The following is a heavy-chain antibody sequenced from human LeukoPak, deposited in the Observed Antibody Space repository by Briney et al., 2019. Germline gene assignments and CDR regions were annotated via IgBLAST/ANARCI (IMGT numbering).Heavy chain of an antibody. D-gene: IGHD1-14*01. J-gene: IGHJ6*03. CDR2: ISGSGGST. CDR3: ARDHHHRLWDSYYYYMDV. Sequence: PGGSLRLSCAASGFTFSNSAMSWVRQAPGKGLEWVSAISGSGGSTYYADSVKGRFTISRDNSKNTLYLQMNSLRAEDTAVYYCARDHHHRLWDSYYYYMDVWGKGTTVTISS. V-gene: IGHV3-23*01. CDR1: GFTFSNSA.